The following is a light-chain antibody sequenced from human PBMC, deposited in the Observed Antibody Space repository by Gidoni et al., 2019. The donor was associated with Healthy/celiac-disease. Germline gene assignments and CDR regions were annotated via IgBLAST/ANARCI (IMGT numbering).Light chain of an antibody. Sequence: AIRMTQSPSSFSASTGDRVTSTCRASQGISSYLAWYQQTPGKAHKLLIYAASTLQSGAPSSFSGSASGTDSTPTISCLHYEDFATYYCQQYYSYPQTFGQGTKLEIK. CDR3: QQYYSYPQT. J-gene: IGKJ2*01. V-gene: IGKV1-8*01. CDR2: AAS. CDR1: QGISSY.